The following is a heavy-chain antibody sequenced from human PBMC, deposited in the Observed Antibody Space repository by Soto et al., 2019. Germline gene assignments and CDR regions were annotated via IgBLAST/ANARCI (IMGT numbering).Heavy chain of an antibody. Sequence: QVQLVQSGAEVKKPGASVRVSCKASGYTFTTYPIHWVRQAPGQGLEWMGWIDAGNGYTKSSQRFQARLTITRDTSATTAYMELSSLRSEDTAVYYCTAWFGEFFYTMDVWGQGTTVTVSS. CDR2: IDAGNGYT. CDR3: TAWFGEFFYTMDV. V-gene: IGHV1-3*01. CDR1: GYTFTTYP. J-gene: IGHJ6*02. D-gene: IGHD3-10*01.